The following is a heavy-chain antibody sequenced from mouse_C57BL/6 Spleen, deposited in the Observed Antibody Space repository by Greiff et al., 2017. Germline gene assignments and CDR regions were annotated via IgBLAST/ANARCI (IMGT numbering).Heavy chain of an antibody. J-gene: IGHJ2*01. CDR3: ARDYGKSYVGGGNYFDY. V-gene: IGHV1-9*01. D-gene: IGHD1-1*01. CDR1: GYTFTGYW. CDR2: ILPGSGST. Sequence: VQLQQSGAELMKPGASVKLSCKATGYTFTGYWIEWVKQRPGHGLEWIGEILPGSGSTNYNEKFKGKATFTADTSSNTAYMQLSSLTTEDSAIYDCARDYGKSYVGGGNYFDYWGQGTTLTVSS.